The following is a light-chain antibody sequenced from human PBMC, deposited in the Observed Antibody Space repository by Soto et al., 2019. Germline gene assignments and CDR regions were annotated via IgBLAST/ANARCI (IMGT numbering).Light chain of an antibody. Sequence: QSALTQPASVSGSPGQSITISCTGTSSDVGGYNYVSWYQQHPGKATKLMIYEVRNRPSGVSNRFSGSKSGNTASLTISGLQAEDESDYYCSSYTSSSTLVFGGGTKVTVL. CDR2: EVR. J-gene: IGLJ3*02. V-gene: IGLV2-14*01. CDR3: SSYTSSSTLV. CDR1: SSDVGGYNY.